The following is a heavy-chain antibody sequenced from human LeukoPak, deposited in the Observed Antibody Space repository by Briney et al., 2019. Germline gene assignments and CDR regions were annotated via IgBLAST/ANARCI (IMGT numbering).Heavy chain of an antibody. J-gene: IGHJ4*02. CDR1: GFTFSSYA. CDR3: AREKSNGWYYFDY. CDR2: ISGSGGST. D-gene: IGHD6-19*01. V-gene: IGHV3-23*01. Sequence: PGGSLRLSCAASGFTFSSYAMSWVRQAPGKGLEWVSAISGSGGSTYYADSVKGRFTISRDNTRNSLYLQMNSLRAEDTAVYYCAREKSNGWYYFDYWGQGTLVTVSS.